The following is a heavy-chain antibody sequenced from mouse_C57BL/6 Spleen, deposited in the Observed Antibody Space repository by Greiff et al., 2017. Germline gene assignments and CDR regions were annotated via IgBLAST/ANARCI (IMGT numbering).Heavy chain of an antibody. CDR2: IYPGSGST. CDR1: GYTFTSYW. CDR3: ARSYYYGSSYDGYFDV. Sequence: VQLQQPGAELVKPGASVKMSCKASGYTFTSYWINWVKQRPGQGLEWIGDIYPGSGSTNYNEKFKSKATLAVDTSASTAYMQLSSLTSEDSAVYYCARSYYYGSSYDGYFDVWGTGTTVTVSS. V-gene: IGHV1-55*01. D-gene: IGHD1-1*01. J-gene: IGHJ1*03.